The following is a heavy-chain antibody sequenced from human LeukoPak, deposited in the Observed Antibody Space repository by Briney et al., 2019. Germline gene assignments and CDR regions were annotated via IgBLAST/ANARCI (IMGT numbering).Heavy chain of an antibody. CDR2: IIPILGIA. J-gene: IGHJ4*02. Sequence: VASVKVSCKASGYTFTGYYMHWVRQAPGQGLEWMGRIIPILGIANYAQKFQGRVTITADKSTSTAYMELSSLRSEDTAVYYCARESLPAWDTAMVPIDYWGQGTLVTASS. CDR1: GYTFTGYY. V-gene: IGHV1-69*04. D-gene: IGHD5-18*01. CDR3: ARESLPAWDTAMVPIDY.